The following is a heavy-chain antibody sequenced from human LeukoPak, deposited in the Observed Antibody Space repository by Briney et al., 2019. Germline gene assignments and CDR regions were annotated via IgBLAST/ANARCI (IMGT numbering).Heavy chain of an antibody. V-gene: IGHV3-30*04. CDR1: GFTLSSYA. D-gene: IGHD1-14*01. J-gene: IGHJ4*02. Sequence: GGSLRLSCAASGFTLSSYAMHWVRQAPGKGLEWVAVISYDGSNKYYADSVKGRFTISRDNSKNTLYLQMNSLRTEDTAVYYCAKDRLGTPLIDYWGQGTLVTVSS. CDR3: AKDRLGTPLIDY. CDR2: ISYDGSNK.